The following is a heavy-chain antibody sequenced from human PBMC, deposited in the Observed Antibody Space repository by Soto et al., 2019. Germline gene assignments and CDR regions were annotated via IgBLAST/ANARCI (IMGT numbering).Heavy chain of an antibody. CDR3: AKVAHGGYTAMVTVYYYYYMHV. V-gene: IGHV3-30*18. D-gene: IGHD5-18*01. CDR2: ISYDGSNK. CDR1: GFTFSSYG. Sequence: GGSLRLSCAASGFTFSSYGMHWVRQAPGKGLEWVAVISYDGSNKYYADSVKGRFTISRDNSKNTLYLQMNSLRAEDTAVYYCAKVAHGGYTAMVTVYYYYYMHVRGKGTTVTGSS. J-gene: IGHJ6*03.